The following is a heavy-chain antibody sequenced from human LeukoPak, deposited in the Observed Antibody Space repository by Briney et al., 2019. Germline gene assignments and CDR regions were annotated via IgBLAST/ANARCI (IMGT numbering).Heavy chain of an antibody. CDR2: IYHSGST. V-gene: IGHV4-59*08. CDR1: GGSISSYY. J-gene: IGHJ4*02. D-gene: IGHD1-26*01. Sequence: SSETLSLTCTVSGGSISSYYWSWIRQPPGKGLEWIGYIYHSGSTSYNPSLRSRVTISVETSKNQFSLNLTSVTAADTAVYYCARAVGVTTALFDYWGLGTLVTVSS. CDR3: ARAVGVTTALFDY.